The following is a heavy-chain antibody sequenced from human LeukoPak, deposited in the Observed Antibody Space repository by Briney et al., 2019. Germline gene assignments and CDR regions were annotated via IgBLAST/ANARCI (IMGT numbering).Heavy chain of an antibody. J-gene: IGHJ4*02. D-gene: IGHD3-10*02. CDR3: AKRPAAVRGVIPYVDY. V-gene: IGHV3-23*01. Sequence: GGSLRVSCAASGFMFRSSSMSWVRQVPGKGLEWVSTISASAGNIYYADSVKGRFTISRDNSKNTLFLQMNSLRAEDTAIYYCAKRPAAVRGVIPYVDYWGQGTLVTVSS. CDR2: ISASAGNI. CDR1: GFMFRSSS.